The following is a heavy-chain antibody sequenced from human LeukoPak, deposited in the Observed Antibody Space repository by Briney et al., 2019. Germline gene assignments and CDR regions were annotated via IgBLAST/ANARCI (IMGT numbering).Heavy chain of an antibody. V-gene: IGHV4-59*01. J-gene: IGHJ4*02. CDR3: ARTRAVDYFDY. D-gene: IGHD6-19*01. Sequence: PSETLSLTCTVSGGSISSYYWSWIRQPPGKGLEWIGYIYYSGSTNYNPSLKSRVTISVDTSKNQFSLKLSSVTAADTAVYYCARTRAVDYFDYWGQGTLVTVSS. CDR2: IYYSGST. CDR1: GGSISSYY.